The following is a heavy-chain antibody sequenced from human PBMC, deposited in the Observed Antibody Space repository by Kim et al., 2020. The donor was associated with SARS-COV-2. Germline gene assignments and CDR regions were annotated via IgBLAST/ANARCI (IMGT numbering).Heavy chain of an antibody. CDR3: ARDSSYGYPPDY. CDR2: IYTSGST. J-gene: IGHJ4*02. Sequence: TLSLTCTVSGGSISSGSYYWSWIRQPAGKGLEWIGRIYTSGSTNYNPSLKSRVTISVDTSKNEFSLKLSSVTAADTAVYYCARDSSYGYPPDYWGQGTLVTVSS. CDR1: GGSISSGSYY. V-gene: IGHV4-61*02. D-gene: IGHD5-18*01.